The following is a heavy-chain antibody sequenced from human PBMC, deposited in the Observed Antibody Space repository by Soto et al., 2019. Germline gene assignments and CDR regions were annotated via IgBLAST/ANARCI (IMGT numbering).Heavy chain of an antibody. Sequence: PGGSLRLSCAASGFTFSSYGMHWVRQAPGKGLEWVAVIWYDGSNKYYADSVKGRFTISRDNSKNTLYLQMNSLRAEDTAVYYCAKDSSVITRGHFDYWGQGTLVTVSS. J-gene: IGHJ4*02. D-gene: IGHD3-16*02. CDR1: GFTFSSYG. V-gene: IGHV3-30*02. CDR2: IWYDGSNK. CDR3: AKDSSVITRGHFDY.